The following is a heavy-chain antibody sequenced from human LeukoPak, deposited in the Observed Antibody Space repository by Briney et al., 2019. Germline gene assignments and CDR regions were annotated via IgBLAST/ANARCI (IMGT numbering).Heavy chain of an antibody. Sequence: ASVKVSCKASGYTLTNYAMNWVRQAPGQGLEWMGWINTNTGNPTYAQGFTGRFVFSLDTSVSTAYLRISSLKAEDTAVYYCARKGSGNYFGFDIWGQGTMVTVSS. J-gene: IGHJ3*02. CDR1: GYTLTNYA. D-gene: IGHD1-26*01. CDR3: ARKGSGNYFGFDI. CDR2: INTNTGNP. V-gene: IGHV7-4-1*02.